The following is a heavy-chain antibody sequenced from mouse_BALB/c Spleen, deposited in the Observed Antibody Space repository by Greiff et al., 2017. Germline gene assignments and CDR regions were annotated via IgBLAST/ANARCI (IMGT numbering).Heavy chain of an antibody. CDR2: ISSGGSYT. J-gene: IGHJ2*01. D-gene: IGHD1-1*01. CDR1: GFTFSSYA. V-gene: IGHV5-9-4*01. CDR3: ARGITTVVATRGFDY. Sequence: EVMLVESGGGLVKPGGSLKLSCAASGFTFSSYAMSWVRQSPEKRLEWVAEISSGGSYTYYPDTVTGRFTISRDNAKNTLYLEMSSLRSEDTAMYYCARGITTVVATRGFDYWGQGTTLTVSS.